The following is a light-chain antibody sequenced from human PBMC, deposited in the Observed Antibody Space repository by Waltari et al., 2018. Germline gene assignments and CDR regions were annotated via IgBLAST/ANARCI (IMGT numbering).Light chain of an antibody. V-gene: IGLV2-18*02. J-gene: IGLJ3*02. Sequence: QSPLTPPPSVSGPTAQSVTISCTGPTSDIANSTRVSWDQQSPGTAPKLISYDVHTRPSGVSDRFSGSKSGNTASLTISGLQAGDEANYYCSSYTTNTRLFGGGTKVTVL. CDR3: SSYTTNTRL. CDR2: DVH. CDR1: TSDIANSTR.